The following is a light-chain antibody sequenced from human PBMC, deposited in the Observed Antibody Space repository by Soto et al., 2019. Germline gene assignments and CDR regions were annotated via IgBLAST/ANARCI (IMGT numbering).Light chain of an antibody. CDR3: HHYGYSSST. CDR1: QTGSNSY. V-gene: IGKV3-20*01. J-gene: IGKJ1*01. CDR2: GVS. Sequence: IVLTQSPGTLSLSPGERATLSCRASQTGSNSYLAWYQQKSGQAPRLLIYGVSTRATGTPDRFSGSGSGTDFTLTITRLEPEDSAVYYCHHYGYSSSTFGQGTKVDIK.